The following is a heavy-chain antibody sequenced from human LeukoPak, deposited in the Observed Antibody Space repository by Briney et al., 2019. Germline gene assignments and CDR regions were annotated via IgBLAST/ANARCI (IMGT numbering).Heavy chain of an antibody. Sequence: GGSLRLSCAASGFTFSDAWMSWVRQAPGKGLEWVSVVNAVDTTYYADSVRGRFTISRDSSENTLYLQMNSLRVEDTAVYYCAGSLAYCGGDCRLGNYWGQGTLVTVSS. CDR1: GFTFSDAW. V-gene: IGHV3-66*01. D-gene: IGHD2-21*02. CDR2: VNAVDTT. J-gene: IGHJ4*02. CDR3: AGSLAYCGGDCRLGNY.